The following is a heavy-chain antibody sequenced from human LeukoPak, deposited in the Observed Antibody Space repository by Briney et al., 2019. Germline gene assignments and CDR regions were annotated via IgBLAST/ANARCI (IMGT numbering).Heavy chain of an antibody. CDR1: GYTFTSYY. CDR2: INPSGGST. CDR3: ARQYVNYDFWSGYLRTPIDY. V-gene: IGHV1-46*01. J-gene: IGHJ4*02. Sequence: GASVKVSCKASGYTFTSYYMHWVRQAPGQGLEWMGIINPSGGSTSYAQKFQGRVTMTRDTSTSTVYMELSSLRSEDTAVYYCARQYVNYDFWSGYLRTPIDYWGQGTLVTVSS. D-gene: IGHD3-3*01.